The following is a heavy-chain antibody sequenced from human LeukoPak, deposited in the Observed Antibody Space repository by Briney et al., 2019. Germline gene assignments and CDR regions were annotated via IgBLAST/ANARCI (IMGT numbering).Heavy chain of an antibody. CDR2: IKHDGSEK. D-gene: IGHD3-22*01. J-gene: IGHJ4*02. V-gene: IGHV3-7*03. CDR1: GFTFSRHW. CDR3: ATPLDYYDRSDSHQGGD. Sequence: GGSLRLSCAASGFTFSRHWMTWVRQAPGKGLEWVANIKHDGSEKNYVDSVKGRFTISRDNAKDSLYLQMNSLRAEDTAVYYCATPLDYYDRSDSHQGGDWGQGTLVTVSS.